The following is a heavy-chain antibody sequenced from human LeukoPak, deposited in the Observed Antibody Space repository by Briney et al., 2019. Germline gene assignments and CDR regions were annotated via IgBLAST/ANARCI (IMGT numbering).Heavy chain of an antibody. CDR1: GFTFSKYG. J-gene: IGHJ4*02. CDR2: IRYDGTNT. Sequence: PGGSLRLSCAASGFTFSKYGIHWVRQAPGKGLDWVAFIRYDGTNTWYADSVKGRFTISRDNSKNTLFLQMNSLGAEDTAVYYCARRSRDGWYFDYWGQGTLVTVSS. CDR3: ARRSRDGWYFDY. D-gene: IGHD5-24*01. V-gene: IGHV3-30*02.